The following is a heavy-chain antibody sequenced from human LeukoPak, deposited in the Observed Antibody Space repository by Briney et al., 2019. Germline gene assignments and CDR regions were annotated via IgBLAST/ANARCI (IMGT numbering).Heavy chain of an antibody. CDR1: GFIYSNYG. CDR2: ISGGGSYI. CDR3: ARGHSSGYYPKY. D-gene: IGHD3-22*01. J-gene: IGHJ4*02. V-gene: IGHV3-21*05. Sequence: GGSLRLSCAASGFIYSNYGMNWVRQAPGKGLEWVSYISGGGSYIDYADSVKGRLTISRDNAKNSLCLQMNSLRAEDTAVYYCARGHSSGYYPKYWGQGALVTVSS.